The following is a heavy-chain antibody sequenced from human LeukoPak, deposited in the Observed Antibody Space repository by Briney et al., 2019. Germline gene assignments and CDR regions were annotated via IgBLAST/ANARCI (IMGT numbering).Heavy chain of an antibody. CDR3: ASYYSNYYWFDP. CDR1: GGSISSGDYY. D-gene: IGHD4-11*01. V-gene: IGHV4-30-4*01. J-gene: IGHJ5*02. Sequence: PSETLSLTCTVSGGSISSGDYYWSWIRQPPGKGLEWIGYIYYSGSTYYNPSLKSRVTISVGTSKNQSSLKLSSVTAADTAVYYCASYYSNYYWFDPWGQGTLVTVSS. CDR2: IYYSGST.